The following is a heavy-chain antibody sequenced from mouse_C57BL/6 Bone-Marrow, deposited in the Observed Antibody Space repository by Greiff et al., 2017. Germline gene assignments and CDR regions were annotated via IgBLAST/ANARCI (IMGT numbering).Heavy chain of an antibody. CDR2: IWRGGST. CDR3: AKNGDYETGYYFDY. J-gene: IGHJ2*01. D-gene: IGHD2-4*01. V-gene: IGHV2-5*01. CDR1: GFSLTSYG. Sequence: VQLQESGPGLVQPSQSLSITCTVSGFSLTSYGVHWVRQSPGKGLEWLGVIWRGGSTDYNAAFMSRLSITKDNSKSQVFFKMNSLQADDTAIYYCAKNGDYETGYYFDYWGQGTTLTVSS.